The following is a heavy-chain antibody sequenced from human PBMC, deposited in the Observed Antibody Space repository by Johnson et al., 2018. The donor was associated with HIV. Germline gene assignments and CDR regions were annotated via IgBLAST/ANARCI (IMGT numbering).Heavy chain of an antibody. CDR2: IYSGGST. D-gene: IGHD6-25*01. J-gene: IGHJ3*02. CDR1: GFTFSNFV. V-gene: IGHV3-66*01. CDR3: ATIAAHGAAFDI. Sequence: VQLVESGGGLVQPGGSLRLSCAASGFTFSNFVMHWVRQAPGNGLEWVSVIYSGGSTYYADSVKGRFTISRDNSKNTLYLQMNSLRAEDTAVYYCATIAAHGAAFDIWGQGTVVTVSS.